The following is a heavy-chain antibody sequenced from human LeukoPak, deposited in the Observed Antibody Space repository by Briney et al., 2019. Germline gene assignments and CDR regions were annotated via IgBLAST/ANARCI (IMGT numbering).Heavy chain of an antibody. CDR2: IWHDGSKK. D-gene: IGHD4-11*01. V-gene: IGHV3-30*02. CDR3: AKDGVGPNDYHAFDN. CDR1: GFTFGNYG. Sequence: GGSLRLSCAASGFTFGNYGMHWVRQAPGKGLEWVTFIWHDGSKKYYADSMKGRFTISRDNSKYTLYLQMNSVRAEDTALYYCAKDGVGPNDYHAFDNWGQGTMVTVSS. J-gene: IGHJ3*02.